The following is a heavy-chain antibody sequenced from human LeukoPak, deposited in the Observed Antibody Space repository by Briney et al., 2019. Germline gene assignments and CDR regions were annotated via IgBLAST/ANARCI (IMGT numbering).Heavy chain of an antibody. CDR1: GGSISSYY. Sequence: SETLSLTCTVSGGSISSYYWSWIRQPPGKGLEWIGYIYYSGSTNYNPSLKSRVTISVDTSKDQFSLKLSSVTAADTAVYYCARAYYYGSGSYGLDYWGQGTLVTVSS. V-gene: IGHV4-59*01. J-gene: IGHJ4*02. CDR3: ARAYYYGSGSYGLDY. CDR2: IYYSGST. D-gene: IGHD3-10*01.